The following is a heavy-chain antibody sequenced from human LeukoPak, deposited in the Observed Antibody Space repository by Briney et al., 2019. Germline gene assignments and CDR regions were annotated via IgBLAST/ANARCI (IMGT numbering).Heavy chain of an antibody. CDR2: IRYDGSNK. J-gene: IGHJ1*01. CDR1: GFTFSSYG. Sequence: GGSLRLSCAASGFTFSSYGMHWVRQAPGKGLEWVAFIRYDGSNKYYADSVKGRFTISRDNSKNTLYLQMNSLRAEDTAVYYCAKDHKQLGAEYFQHWGQGTLVTVSS. V-gene: IGHV3-30*02. CDR3: AKDHKQLGAEYFQH. D-gene: IGHD6-13*01.